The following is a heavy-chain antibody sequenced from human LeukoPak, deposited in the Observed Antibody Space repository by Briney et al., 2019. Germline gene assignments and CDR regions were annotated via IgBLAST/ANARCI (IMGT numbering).Heavy chain of an antibody. CDR1: GGSISSSSYY. Sequence: SETLSLTCTVSGGSISSSSYYWGWIRQPPGKGLEWIGSIYYSGSTYYNPSLKSRVTISVDTSKNQFSLKLSSVTAADTAVYYCARHASVRFGELFDSWGQGTLVTVSS. D-gene: IGHD3-10*01. CDR3: ARHASVRFGELFDS. J-gene: IGHJ4*02. V-gene: IGHV4-39*01. CDR2: IYYSGST.